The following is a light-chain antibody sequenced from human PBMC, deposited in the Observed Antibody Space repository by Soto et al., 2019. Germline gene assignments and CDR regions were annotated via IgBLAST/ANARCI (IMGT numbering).Light chain of an antibody. J-gene: IGKJ1*01. CDR3: QQYYASSWT. CDR1: QSISSTY. Sequence: EIVLTQSPGTLSLSPGERATLSCRASQSISSTYLAWYRQKPVQAPRLLIYAASSSATGIPDRFSGSGSGTSFTLTISRLEPEEFAVYYCQQYYASSWTFGQGPRVDIK. V-gene: IGKV3-20*01. CDR2: AAS.